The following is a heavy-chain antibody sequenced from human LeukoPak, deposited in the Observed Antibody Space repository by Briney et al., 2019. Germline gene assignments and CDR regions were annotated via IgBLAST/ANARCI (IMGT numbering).Heavy chain of an antibody. D-gene: IGHD2/OR15-2a*01. CDR3: TRVSPSDYYYYYYMDV. CDR2: ISGDGSTT. Sequence: GGSLRLSCAASGFTFSSYWMHWVRQAPGKGLVWVSRISGDGSTTSYADSVKGRFTISRDNAKNTLYLQMNSLRAEDTAVYYSTRVSPSDYYYYYYMDVWGKGTTVTVSS. V-gene: IGHV3-74*01. J-gene: IGHJ6*03. CDR1: GFTFSSYW.